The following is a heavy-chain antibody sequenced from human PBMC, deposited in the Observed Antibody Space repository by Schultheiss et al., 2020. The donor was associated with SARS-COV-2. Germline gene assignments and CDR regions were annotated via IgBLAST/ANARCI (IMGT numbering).Heavy chain of an antibody. CDR2: INHSGST. D-gene: IGHD1-26*01. Sequence: SETLSLTCAVHGGSFSGYYWSWIRQPPGEGLEWIGEINHSGSTNYNPSLKSRVTISVDTSKNQFSLKLSSVTAADTAVYYCARHLAYSGSYFGYWGQGTLVTVSS. V-gene: IGHV4-34*01. J-gene: IGHJ4*02. CDR1: GGSFSGYY. CDR3: ARHLAYSGSYFGY.